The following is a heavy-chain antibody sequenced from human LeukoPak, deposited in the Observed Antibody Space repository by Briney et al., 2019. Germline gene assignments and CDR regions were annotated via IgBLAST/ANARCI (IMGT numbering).Heavy chain of an antibody. CDR2: ISAYNGNT. J-gene: IGHJ4*02. V-gene: IGHV1-18*01. Sequence: GASVKVSCKASGYTFTSYGINWVRQAPGQGLEWMGWISAYNGNTNYAQKLQGRVTMTTDTSTSTAYMELRSLRSDDTAVYYCARVLIDTAMVPGRYWGQGTLVTVSS. CDR3: ARVLIDTAMVPGRY. CDR1: GYTFTSYG. D-gene: IGHD5-18*01.